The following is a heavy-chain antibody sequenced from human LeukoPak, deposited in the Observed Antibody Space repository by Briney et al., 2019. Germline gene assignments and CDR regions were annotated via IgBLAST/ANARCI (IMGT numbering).Heavy chain of an antibody. CDR2: INPRGGST. D-gene: IGHD4-11*01. J-gene: IGHJ4*02. V-gene: IGHV1-46*01. CDR1: GYIFTTYF. Sequence: ASGKVSCKASGYIFTTYFMHWLRQAPGQGPEWMGIINPRGGSTDYAQKFQDRFTMTSDTSTSTVYMELKSLTSEDTAVYFCARVGTTGATADNWGQGTLVTVSS. CDR3: ARVGTTGATADN.